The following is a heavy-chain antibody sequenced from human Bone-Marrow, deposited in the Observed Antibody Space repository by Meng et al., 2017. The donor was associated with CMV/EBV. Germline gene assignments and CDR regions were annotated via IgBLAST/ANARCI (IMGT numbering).Heavy chain of an antibody. J-gene: IGHJ6*02. CDR3: ANSGGSGSYPSPYYYYGMDV. V-gene: IGHV3-23*01. D-gene: IGHD3-10*01. CDR1: GFTFSIYE. Sequence: GGSLRLSCTASGFTFSIYEMNWVRQAPGKGLEWVSAISGSGGSTYYADSVKGRFTISRDNSKNTLYLQMNSLRAEDTAVYYCANSGGSGSYPSPYYYYGMDVWGQGTRSPSP. CDR2: ISGSGGST.